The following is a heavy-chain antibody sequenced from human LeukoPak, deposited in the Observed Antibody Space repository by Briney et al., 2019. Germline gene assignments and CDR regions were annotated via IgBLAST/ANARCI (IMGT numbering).Heavy chain of an antibody. V-gene: IGHV1-69-2*01. Sequence: ATVKISCKVSGYTFTDYYMHWVQQAPGKGLEWMGLVDPEDGETIYAEKFQGRVTITADTSTDTAYMELSSLRSEDTAVYYCAHTSAVARDPYYYYMDVWGKGTTVTVSS. D-gene: IGHD6-19*01. CDR1: GYTFTDYY. CDR3: AHTSAVARDPYYYYMDV. CDR2: VDPEDGET. J-gene: IGHJ6*03.